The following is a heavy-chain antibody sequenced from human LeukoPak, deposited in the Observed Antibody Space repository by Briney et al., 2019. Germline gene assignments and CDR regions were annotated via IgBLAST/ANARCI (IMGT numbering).Heavy chain of an antibody. D-gene: IGHD5-24*01. J-gene: IGHJ3*02. Sequence: PGRSLRPSCSASGFTFSSYAMNWVRQAPGKGLEWVSYISTSGTIIYYADSVKGRFTISRDNAENSLYLQMSSLRAEDTAVYYCARDSKDGYRASGAFDIWGQGTMVTVSS. CDR2: ISTSGTII. CDR3: ARDSKDGYRASGAFDI. CDR1: GFTFSSYA. V-gene: IGHV3-48*03.